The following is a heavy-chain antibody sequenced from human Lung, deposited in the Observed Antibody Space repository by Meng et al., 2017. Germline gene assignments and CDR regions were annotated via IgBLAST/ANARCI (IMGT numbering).Heavy chain of an antibody. CDR3: ARDKPPNDV. Sequence: QGELVESGGGLVQPGGSLSRSCAASGFTVITYAMHWVRQAPGKGLEWVSLMSFDGAQIYYSDSVRGRFTISRDNSKNTLYLQMNSLRAEDTAVYYCARDKPPNDVWGRGTLVTVSS. CDR2: MSFDGAQI. J-gene: IGHJ2*01. CDR1: GFTVITYA. V-gene: IGHV3-30*01.